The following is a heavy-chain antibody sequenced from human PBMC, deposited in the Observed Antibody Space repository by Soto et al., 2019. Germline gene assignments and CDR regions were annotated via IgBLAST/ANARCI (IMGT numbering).Heavy chain of an antibody. V-gene: IGHV4-30-2*01. CDR3: ASAGGLGAVAADY. Sequence: QLQLQESGSGLVKPSQTLSLTCAVSGGSISSGGYSWSWIRQPPGKGLEWIGYIYHSGSTYYNPSLKSRVTISVDRPKNQFSLTLSSVTAADTAVYYCASAGGLGAVAADYWGQGTLVTVSS. D-gene: IGHD6-19*01. J-gene: IGHJ4*02. CDR2: IYHSGST. CDR1: GGSISSGGYS.